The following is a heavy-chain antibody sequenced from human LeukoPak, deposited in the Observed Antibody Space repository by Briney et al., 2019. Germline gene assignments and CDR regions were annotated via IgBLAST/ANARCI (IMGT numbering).Heavy chain of an antibody. D-gene: IGHD2-15*01. CDR2: ISNNGGYT. J-gene: IGHJ4*02. V-gene: IGHV3-23*01. CDR3: AKQLGYCSDGSCYFPY. Sequence: PGGSLRLSCAASGFTFSSSAMSWVRQAPGGGLELVSAISNNGGYTYYADSVQGRFTISRDNSKGTLCLQMNSLRAEDTAVYYCAKQLGYCSDGSCYFPYWGQGTLVTVSS. CDR1: GFTFSSSA.